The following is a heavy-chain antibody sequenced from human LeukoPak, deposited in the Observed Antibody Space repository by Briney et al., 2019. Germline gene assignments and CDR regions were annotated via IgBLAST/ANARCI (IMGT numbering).Heavy chain of an antibody. CDR3: ARRRYYDSTGYLD. CDR2: IYYRGST. Sequence: SETLSLTCTISGDSISSSSYYWGWIRQPPGKGLEWIGDIYYRGSTYYSPSLKSRVSVSIDTSNNQFSLTLNSVTAADTALYFCARRRYYDSTGYLDWGQGTLVTVSS. CDR1: GDSISSSSYY. D-gene: IGHD3-22*01. V-gene: IGHV4-39*01. J-gene: IGHJ1*01.